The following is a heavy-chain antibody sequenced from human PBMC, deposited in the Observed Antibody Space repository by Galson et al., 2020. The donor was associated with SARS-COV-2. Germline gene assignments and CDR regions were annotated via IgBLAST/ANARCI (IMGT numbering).Heavy chain of an antibody. D-gene: IGHD2-15*01. CDR1: GFTFSNYA. J-gene: IGHJ4*02. CDR2: ISGSGGST. V-gene: IGHV3-23*01. CDR3: AKGYCSGGTCYNYDY. Sequence: GESLKISCAASGFTFSNYAMNWVRQAPGKGLQWVSAISGSGGSTYYADSVKGRFIVSRDNSRNTLYLQVNSLGAEDTAVYYCAKGYCSGGTCYNYDYWGQGTLVTVSS.